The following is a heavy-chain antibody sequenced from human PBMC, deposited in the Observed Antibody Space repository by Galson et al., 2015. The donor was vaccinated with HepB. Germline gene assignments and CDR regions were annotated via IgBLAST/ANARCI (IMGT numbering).Heavy chain of an antibody. V-gene: IGHV2-5*02. J-gene: IGHJ4*02. Sequence: PALVKPTQTLTLTCTFSGFSLSTGGVGVGWIRQPPGKALEWLALIYWDDDKRYSPSLKSRLTIAKDTSKNQVVLTMTNMDPVDAATYYCAHRKYYIDSSGPPHGFDIWGQGTLVTVSS. CDR1: GFSLSTGGVG. CDR2: IYWDDDK. CDR3: AHRKYYIDSSGPPHGFDI. D-gene: IGHD6-19*01.